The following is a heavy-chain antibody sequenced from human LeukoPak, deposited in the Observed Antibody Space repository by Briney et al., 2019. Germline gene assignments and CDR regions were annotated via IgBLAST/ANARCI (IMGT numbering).Heavy chain of an antibody. J-gene: IGHJ4*02. CDR1: GFTFSSYG. CDR3: AKDRTSSMIVVVPIDY. CDR2: ISYDGSNK. V-gene: IGHV3-30*18. D-gene: IGHD3-22*01. Sequence: PGGSLRLSCAASGFTFSSYGMHWVRQAPGKGLEWVAVISYDGSNKYYADSVKGRFTTSRDNSKNTLYLQMNSLRAEDTAVYYCAKDRTSSMIVVVPIDYWGQGTLVTVSS.